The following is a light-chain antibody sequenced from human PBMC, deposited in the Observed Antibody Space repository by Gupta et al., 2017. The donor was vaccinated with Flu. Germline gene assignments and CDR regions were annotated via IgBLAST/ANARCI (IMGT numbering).Light chain of an antibody. J-gene: IGLJ2*01. CDR1: DSDLGSSNL. V-gene: IGLV2-23*02. Sequence: QSALTQPASLSGSPGQSISISCTGSDSDLGSSNLVSWYQQHPGEAPRVIIFEVNKRPSGVSDRFSGSKFGHTASLTISGLQAEDEAHYYCCSYAKTSLLVFGGGTKVTV. CDR3: CSYAKTSLLV. CDR2: EVN.